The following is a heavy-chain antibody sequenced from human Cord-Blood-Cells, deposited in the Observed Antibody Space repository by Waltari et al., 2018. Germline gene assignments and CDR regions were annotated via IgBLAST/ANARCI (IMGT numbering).Heavy chain of an antibody. CDR1: GYTFTSYY. J-gene: IGHJ4*02. CDR2: INPSGGST. D-gene: IGHD6-13*01. CDR3: ARDPHGIAAAAGFDY. Sequence: QVQLVQSGAEVKKPGASVKVSCKASGYTFTSYYMHWVQKAPGQGLEWMGIINPSGGSTSYAQKFQGRVTMTRDTSTSTVYMELSSLRSEDTAVYYCARDPHGIAAAAGFDYWGQGTLVTVSS. V-gene: IGHV1-46*01.